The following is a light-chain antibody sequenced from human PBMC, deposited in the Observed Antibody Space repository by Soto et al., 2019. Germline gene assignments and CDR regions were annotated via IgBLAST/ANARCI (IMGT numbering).Light chain of an antibody. J-gene: IGLJ2*01. Sequence: SYELTQPPSVSVSPGQTASITCSGDKLGDKYACWYQQKPGQSPVLVIYQDSKRPSGIPERFSGSNSGNTATLTISGTQAMDEADYYCQAWDSTLRGFGGGTKLTVL. CDR2: QDS. CDR3: QAWDSTLRG. CDR1: KLGDKY. V-gene: IGLV3-1*01.